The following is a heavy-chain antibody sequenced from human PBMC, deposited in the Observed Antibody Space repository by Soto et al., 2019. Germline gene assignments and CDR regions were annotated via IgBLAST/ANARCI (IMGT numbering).Heavy chain of an antibody. V-gene: IGHV5-10-1*01. CDR1: GYSFTSYW. Sequence: EVQLVQSGAEVKKPGESLRISCKGSGYSFTSYWISWVRQMPGKGLEWMGRIDPSDSYTNYSPSFQGHVTISADKSMGTAWRRWSSLRASDRAMYYCGRLMTTVTTSDAFDIWGQGTMVTVSS. J-gene: IGHJ3*02. CDR3: GRLMTTVTTSDAFDI. CDR2: IDPSDSYT. D-gene: IGHD4-17*01.